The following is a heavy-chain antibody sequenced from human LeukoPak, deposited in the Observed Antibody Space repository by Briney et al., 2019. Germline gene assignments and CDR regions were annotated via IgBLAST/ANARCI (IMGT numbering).Heavy chain of an antibody. CDR1: GFTFSSYA. CDR2: ISGSGGST. D-gene: IGHD3-22*01. V-gene: IGHV3-23*01. Sequence: PGGSLRLSYAASGFTFSSYAMSWVRQAPGKGLEWVSAISGSGGSTYYADSVRGRFTISRENSKNTLYLQMTSLRAADTAVYYCAKARLQYYYDSSPDAFDIWGQGTMVTVSS. CDR3: AKARLQYYYDSSPDAFDI. J-gene: IGHJ3*02.